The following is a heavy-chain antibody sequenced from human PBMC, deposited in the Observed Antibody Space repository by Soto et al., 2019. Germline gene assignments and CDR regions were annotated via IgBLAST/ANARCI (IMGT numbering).Heavy chain of an antibody. CDR3: ARDSLTGRYGMDV. J-gene: IGHJ6*02. D-gene: IGHD3-9*01. CDR1: GGSISGYY. Sequence: QVQLQESGPGLVKPSETLSLTCTVSGGSISGYYWSWVRQPPGKGLEWIGYIYYSGSTNYNPPLRSRVTMSLDTSENRFSLKLSSVTAADTAVYYCARDSLTGRYGMDVWGQGTTVTVSS. V-gene: IGHV4-59*01. CDR2: IYYSGST.